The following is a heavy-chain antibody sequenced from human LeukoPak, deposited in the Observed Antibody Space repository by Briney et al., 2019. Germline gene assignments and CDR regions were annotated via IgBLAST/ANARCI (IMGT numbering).Heavy chain of an antibody. D-gene: IGHD3-22*01. Sequence: GGSLRLSCAASGFTFISYAMTWVRQAPGKGLEWVSSISSSGGSTYYADSVKGRFTISRDNSKNTLYLQMNSLRAEDTAVYYCARESTYYYDSSGYNYWGQGTLVTVSS. CDR1: GFTFISYA. J-gene: IGHJ4*02. CDR2: ISSSGGST. V-gene: IGHV3-23*01. CDR3: ARESTYYYDSSGYNY.